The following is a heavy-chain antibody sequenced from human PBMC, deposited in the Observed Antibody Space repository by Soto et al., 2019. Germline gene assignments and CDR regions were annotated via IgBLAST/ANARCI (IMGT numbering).Heavy chain of an antibody. CDR1: GFTISSYW. CDR3: AIAVAGPTAIAY. Sequence: EVQLVESGGGLVQPGESLRLSCVVSGFTISSYWMHWVRQAPGKGLVWVSRINGDGSSTNYADSVKGRFTISRDNAKNTLYLQMNTLRAEDTAVYYYAIAVAGPTAIAYWGQGNQVTVSS. V-gene: IGHV3-74*01. J-gene: IGHJ4*02. D-gene: IGHD6-19*01. CDR2: INGDGSST.